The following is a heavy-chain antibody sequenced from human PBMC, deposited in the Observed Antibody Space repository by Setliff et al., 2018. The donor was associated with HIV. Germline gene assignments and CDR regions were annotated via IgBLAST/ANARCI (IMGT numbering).Heavy chain of an antibody. J-gene: IGHJ4*02. CDR1: GYSISSGSY. CDR2: IDHSGST. Sequence: SETLSLTCTVSGYSISSGSYWGWIRQPPGKELEWIGSIDHSGSTYYNPSLKSRVPISVDSSKNQFSLKLSSVPAADTAVYYCARAXXLLPFPYWGQGTLVTVSS. CDR3: ARAXXLLPFPY. V-gene: IGHV4-38-2*02. D-gene: IGHD5-12*01.